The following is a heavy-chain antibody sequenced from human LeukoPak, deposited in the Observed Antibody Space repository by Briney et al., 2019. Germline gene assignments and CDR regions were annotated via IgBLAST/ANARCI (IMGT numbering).Heavy chain of an antibody. D-gene: IGHD2-2*01. CDR2: INSDGSWT. Sequence: GGSLRLSCAASGNYWMHWVRQAPGKGLVWVSHINSDGSWTSYADSVKGRFTIPKDNAKNTVYLQMNNLRAEDTAVYYCVSFYETYWGRGTLVAVSS. CDR1: GNYW. V-gene: IGHV3-74*01. CDR3: VSFYETY. J-gene: IGHJ4*02.